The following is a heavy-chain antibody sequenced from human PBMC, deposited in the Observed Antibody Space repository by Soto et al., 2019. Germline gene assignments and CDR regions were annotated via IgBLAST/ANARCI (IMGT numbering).Heavy chain of an antibody. CDR1: GYTFTSYD. Sequence: ASVKVSCKASGYTFTSYDINWVRQATGQGLEWMGWMNAYNGNTNYAQKFQGRVTMTTDTSTSTAYMELRSLRSDDTAVYYCARGLVAAARNWFDPWGQGTLVTVSS. J-gene: IGHJ5*02. CDR3: ARGLVAAARNWFDP. V-gene: IGHV1-18*01. CDR2: MNAYNGNT. D-gene: IGHD6-13*01.